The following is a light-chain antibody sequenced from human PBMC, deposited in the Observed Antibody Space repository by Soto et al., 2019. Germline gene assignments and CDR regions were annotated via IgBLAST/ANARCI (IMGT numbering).Light chain of an antibody. CDR1: QSVSSN. CDR2: GAS. CDR3: QQYGRPPYT. V-gene: IGKV3-20*01. J-gene: IGKJ2*01. Sequence: EIVMTQSPATLSVSPGERATLSCRASQSVSSNLAWYQQKPGQAPRLLIYGASSRGTGIPDRFSGSGSGTDFTLTISGLEPEDFAVYYCQQYGRPPYTFGQGTKVDI.